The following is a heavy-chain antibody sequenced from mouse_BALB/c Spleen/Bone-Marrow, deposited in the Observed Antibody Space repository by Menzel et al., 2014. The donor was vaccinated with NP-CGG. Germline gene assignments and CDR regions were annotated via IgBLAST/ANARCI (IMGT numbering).Heavy chain of an antibody. CDR2: INPYNGGT. Sequence: VQLQQSGPELVKPGASMKISCKASGYSFTDYTMNWVKQSHGKNLEWIGLINPYNGGTNYNQKFKGKATLTVDKSSSTAYMELLSLTSEDSAVYYCAREYYGFSYGFAYWGQGTLVTVSA. CDR3: AREYYGFSYGFAY. D-gene: IGHD1-1*01. CDR1: GYSFTDYT. V-gene: IGHV1-18*01. J-gene: IGHJ3*01.